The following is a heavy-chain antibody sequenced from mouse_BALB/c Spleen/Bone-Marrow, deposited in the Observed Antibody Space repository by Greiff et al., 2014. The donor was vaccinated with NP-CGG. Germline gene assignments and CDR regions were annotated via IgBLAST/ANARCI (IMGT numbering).Heavy chain of an antibody. CDR2: INPGSGGT. J-gene: IGHJ4*01. V-gene: IGHV1-54*01. CDR3: ARWDYAMDY. Sequence: QVQLKESGAELVRPGTSVKVSCKASGYAFTNYLIEWVKQRPGQGPEWIGVINPGSGGTNYNEKFKGKATLTADKSSSTAYMQLSSLTSDDSAVYFCARWDYAMDYWGQGTSVTVSS. CDR1: GYAFTNYL.